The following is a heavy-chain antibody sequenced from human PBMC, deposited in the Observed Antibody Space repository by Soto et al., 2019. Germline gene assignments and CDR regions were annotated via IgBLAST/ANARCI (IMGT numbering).Heavy chain of an antibody. D-gene: IGHD4-17*01. CDR2: IYYSGST. V-gene: IGHV4-31*03. CDR3: ARDRFYGDYTRRRFDP. Sequence: QVQLQESGPGLVKPSQTLSLTCTVSGGSISSGGYYWSWIRQHPGKGLEWIGYIYYSGSTYYNPSLKSRVTISVDTSKNQFSLKLSSVTAADTAVYYCARDRFYGDYTRRRFDPWGQGTLVTVSS. J-gene: IGHJ5*02. CDR1: GGSISSGGYY.